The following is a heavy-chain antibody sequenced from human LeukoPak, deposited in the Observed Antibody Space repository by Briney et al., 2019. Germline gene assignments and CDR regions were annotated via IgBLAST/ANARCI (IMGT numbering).Heavy chain of an antibody. D-gene: IGHD3-22*01. CDR2: ISSSGSTI. CDR3: ASHYYDSSGYYPDH. CDR1: GFTFSDYY. V-gene: IGHV3-11*01. Sequence: PGGSLRLSCAASGFTFSDYYMSWIRQAPGKGLEWVSYISSSGSTIYYADSVKGRFTISRDNAKNSLYLQMNSLRAEDTAVYYCASHYYDSSGYYPDHWGQGTLVTVSS. J-gene: IGHJ4*02.